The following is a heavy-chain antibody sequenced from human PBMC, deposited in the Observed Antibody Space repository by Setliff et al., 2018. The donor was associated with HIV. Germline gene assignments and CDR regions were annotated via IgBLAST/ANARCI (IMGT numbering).Heavy chain of an antibody. Sequence: SETLSLTCKVSGDSVNSYNYYWSWIRQHPGKGLEWIGYIYYSGSSYYNPSVRSRVIMSLDTSENHFSLKLSSVTAADTAVYYCVRNSFDYVEEEWGQGTQVTVTS. J-gene: IGHJ4*02. D-gene: IGHD3-9*01. CDR1: GDSVNSYNYY. CDR2: IYYSGSS. CDR3: VRNSFDYVEEE. V-gene: IGHV4-31*03.